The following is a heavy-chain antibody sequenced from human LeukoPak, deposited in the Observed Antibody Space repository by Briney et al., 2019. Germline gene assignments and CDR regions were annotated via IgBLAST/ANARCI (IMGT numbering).Heavy chain of an antibody. CDR2: ISTSSTTT. J-gene: IGHJ4*02. Sequence: GGSLRLSCAASEFTFSDYSMNWVRQAPGKGLEWVSYISTSSTTTYYVDSVKGRFTISRDNAKNSLYLQMNSLRDEDTAVYYCARGNRNLDYWGQGNLVTVSS. CDR3: ARGNRNLDY. V-gene: IGHV3-48*02. D-gene: IGHD1-1*01. CDR1: EFTFSDYS.